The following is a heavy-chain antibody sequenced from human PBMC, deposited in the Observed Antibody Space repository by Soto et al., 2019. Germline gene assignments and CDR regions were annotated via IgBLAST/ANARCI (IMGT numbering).Heavy chain of an antibody. Sequence: QVQLQESGPGLVKPSETLSLTCTVSGGSISSYYWSWIRQPPGQGLEWIGYIYYSGSTNYNPSLKRRVHITVDAQKNLFSLELRSVTAADAAVYYCARDLSGTSGNDYWGQGTLVTVSS. V-gene: IGHV4-59*01. J-gene: IGHJ4*02. CDR3: ARDLSGTSGNDY. CDR1: GGSISSYY. CDR2: IYYSGST. D-gene: IGHD1-7*01.